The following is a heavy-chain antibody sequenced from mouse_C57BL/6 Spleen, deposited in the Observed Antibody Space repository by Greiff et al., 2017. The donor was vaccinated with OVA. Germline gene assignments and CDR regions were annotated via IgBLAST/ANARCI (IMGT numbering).Heavy chain of an antibody. D-gene: IGHD1-1*01. V-gene: IGHV1-15*01. Sequence: QVQLQQSGAELVRPGASVTLSCKASGYTFTDYEMHWVKQTPVHGLEWIGAIDPETGGTAYNQKFKGKAILTADKSSSTAYMELRSLTSEDSAVYYCTGYGSSYGYFDVWGTGTTVTVSS. J-gene: IGHJ1*03. CDR1: GYTFTDYE. CDR2: IDPETGGT. CDR3: TGYGSSYGYFDV.